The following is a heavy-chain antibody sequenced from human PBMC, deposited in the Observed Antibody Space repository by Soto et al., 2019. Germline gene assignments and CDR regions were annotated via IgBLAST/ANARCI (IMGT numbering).Heavy chain of an antibody. CDR3: TRDLYYYYGMDV. Sequence: PGGSLRLSCTASGFTFGDYAMSWVRQAPGKGLEWVGFIRSKAYGGTTEYAASVKGRFTISRDDSISIAYLQMNSLKTEDTAVYYCTRDLYYYYGMDVWGQVTKVTVSS. CDR1: GFTFGDYA. CDR2: IRSKAYGGTT. J-gene: IGHJ6*02. V-gene: IGHV3-49*04.